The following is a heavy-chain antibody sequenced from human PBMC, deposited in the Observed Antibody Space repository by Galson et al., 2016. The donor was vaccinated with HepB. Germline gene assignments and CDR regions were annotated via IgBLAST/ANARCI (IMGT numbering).Heavy chain of an antibody. J-gene: IGHJ4*02. CDR2: ITYGGGNK. Sequence: SLRLSCAASGFTFNTYGMHWVRQAPGKGLEWVAVITYGGGNKHYADSAKGRFTISRDDSRNTLYLEINSLRAEYTAVYYCAREQGYGGYRTADFWGQGTLVTVSS. D-gene: IGHD4-17*01. V-gene: IGHV3-30*03. CDR3: AREQGYGGYRTADF. CDR1: GFTFNTYG.